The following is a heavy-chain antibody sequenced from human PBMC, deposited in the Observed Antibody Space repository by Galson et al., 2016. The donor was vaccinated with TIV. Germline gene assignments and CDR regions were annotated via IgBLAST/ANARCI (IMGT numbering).Heavy chain of an antibody. V-gene: IGHV5-10-1*01. Sequence: QSGAEVKKPGESLRISCRASGYRFTNKWITWVRQRPGTGLEWMGRIDPSASYTHYSPSFQGHVTISVDRSTNTAYLEWNSLRTSDTAMYFCAREPIVTPETIDYWGQGTLVTVSS. CDR2: IDPSASYT. J-gene: IGHJ4*02. CDR3: AREPIVTPETIDY. D-gene: IGHD5-18*01. CDR1: GYRFTNKW.